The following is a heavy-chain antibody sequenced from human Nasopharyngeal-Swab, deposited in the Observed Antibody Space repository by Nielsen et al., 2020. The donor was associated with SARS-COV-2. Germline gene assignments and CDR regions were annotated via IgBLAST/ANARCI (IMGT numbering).Heavy chain of an antibody. CDR2: TYYRSKWYN. J-gene: IGHJ4*02. V-gene: IGHV6-1*01. Sequence: WIRQSPSRGLEWLGRTYYRSKWYNDYAVSVKSRITINPDTSKNQFSLQLNSVTPEDTAVYYCAREFRRVTIFGVVFRGFDYWGQGTLVTVSP. CDR3: AREFRRVTIFGVVFRGFDY. D-gene: IGHD3-3*01.